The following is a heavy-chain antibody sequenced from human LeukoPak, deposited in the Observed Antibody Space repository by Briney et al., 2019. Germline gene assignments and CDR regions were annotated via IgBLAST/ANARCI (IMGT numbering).Heavy chain of an antibody. V-gene: IGHV1-3*04. D-gene: IGHD5-18*01. CDR3: ARCGYSDAWSCDH. Sequence: GASVNVSCTASGYTFTSYTIHWVRQAPGQRLEWMGWINTGNGNTEYSQKFQGRVTVTTDTSASTAYMELSSLRSEHTAVYYCARCGYSDAWSCDHWGQGTLVTVSS. CDR2: INTGNGNT. J-gene: IGHJ5*02. CDR1: GYTFTSYT.